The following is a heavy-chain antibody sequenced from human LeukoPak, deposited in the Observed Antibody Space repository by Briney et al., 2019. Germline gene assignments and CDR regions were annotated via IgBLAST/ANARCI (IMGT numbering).Heavy chain of an antibody. CDR3: ARRNYYDRSGYFDY. D-gene: IGHD3-22*01. J-gene: IGHJ4*02. V-gene: IGHV5-51*01. CDR2: IHPGDSDT. CDR1: GYSFTSYW. Sequence: GESLKISCQATGYSFTSYWIGRVRQMPGKGLEWMGIIHPGDSDTRYSPSFQGQVTISADKSISTAYLQWSSLKASDTAKYYCARRNYYDRSGYFDYWGQGTLVTVSS.